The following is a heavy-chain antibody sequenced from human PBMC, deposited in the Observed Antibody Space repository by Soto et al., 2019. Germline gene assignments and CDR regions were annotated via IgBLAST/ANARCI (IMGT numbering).Heavy chain of an antibody. Sequence: SETLSLTCTVSGGSISSYYWSWIRQPPWKGLEWIGYIYYSGSTNYNPSLKSRVTISVDTSKNQFSLKLSSVTAADTAVYYCARYSTTVTTASWYFDLWGRGTLVTVSS. J-gene: IGHJ2*01. V-gene: IGHV4-59*08. D-gene: IGHD4-17*01. CDR1: GGSISSYY. CDR2: IYYSGST. CDR3: ARYSTTVTTASWYFDL.